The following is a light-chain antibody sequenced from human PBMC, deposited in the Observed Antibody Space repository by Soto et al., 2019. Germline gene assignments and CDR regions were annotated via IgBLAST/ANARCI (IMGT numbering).Light chain of an antibody. CDR2: EVS. V-gene: IGLV2-8*01. CDR1: SSDVGAYNY. J-gene: IGLJ1*01. CDR3: SSYAGSNNYV. Sequence: QSALTQPPSASGSPGQSVTISCTGTSSDVGAYNYLSWYQQHPGKAAKLMIYEVSKRPSGVPDRFSGSKSGNTASLTVSGLQAEDEADYYCSSYAGSNNYVFGTGTKVTVL.